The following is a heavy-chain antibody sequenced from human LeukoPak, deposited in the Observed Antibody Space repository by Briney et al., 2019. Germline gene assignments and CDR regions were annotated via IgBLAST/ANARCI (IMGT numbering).Heavy chain of an antibody. CDR2: ISSSGSTT. D-gene: IGHD3-10*01. J-gene: IGHJ4*02. V-gene: IGHV3-11*01. CDR3: AKDSHYYGSGSYYGPSDY. CDR1: GFTFSDYY. Sequence: GSLRLSCAASGFTFSDYYMSWIRQAPGKGLEWVSYISSSGSTTYYADSVKGRFTISRDNAKKSLYLQMNSLRAEDTAVYYCAKDSHYYGSGSYYGPSDYWGQGTLVTVSS.